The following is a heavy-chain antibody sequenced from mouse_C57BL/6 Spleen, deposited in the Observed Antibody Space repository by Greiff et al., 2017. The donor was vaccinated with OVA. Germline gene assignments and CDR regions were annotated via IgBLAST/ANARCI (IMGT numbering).Heavy chain of an antibody. D-gene: IGHD1-1*01. CDR3: ARITTVVATDYYAMDY. CDR2: IDPANGNT. V-gene: IGHV14-3*01. Sequence: VQLKESVAELVRPGASVKLSCTASGFNIKNTYMHWVKQRPEQGLEWIGRIDPANGNTKYAPKFQGKATITADTSSNTAYLQLSSLTSEDTAIYYCARITTVVATDYYAMDYWGQGTSVTVSS. J-gene: IGHJ4*01. CDR1: GFNIKNTY.